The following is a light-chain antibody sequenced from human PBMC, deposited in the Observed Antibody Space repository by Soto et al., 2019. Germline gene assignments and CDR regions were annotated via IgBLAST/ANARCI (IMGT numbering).Light chain of an antibody. Sequence: QSVLTQPASVSGSPGQSITISCTGTSGDVGAYTYVSWYQQHPGKAPKLMIFEVSDRPSGVSNRFSGSKSGNTASLTISGLQAEDDADYYCSSYTTSNTLVFGGGTKVIVL. CDR3: SSYTTSNTLV. CDR2: EVS. J-gene: IGLJ2*01. V-gene: IGLV2-14*01. CDR1: SGDVGAYTY.